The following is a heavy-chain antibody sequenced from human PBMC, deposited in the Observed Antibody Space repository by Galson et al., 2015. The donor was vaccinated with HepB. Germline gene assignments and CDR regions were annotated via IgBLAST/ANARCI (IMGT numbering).Heavy chain of an antibody. D-gene: IGHD3-3*01. J-gene: IGHJ3*02. CDR1: GFTFSSCG. CDR3: AKDGNELRFLEWFHAFDI. V-gene: IGHV3-30*18. CDR2: ISYDGSNK. Sequence: LRLSCAASGFTFSSCGMHWVRQAPGKGLEWVAVISYDGSNKYYADSVKGRFTISRDNSKNTLYLQMNSLRAEDTAVYYCAKDGNELRFLEWFHAFDIWGQGTMVTVSS.